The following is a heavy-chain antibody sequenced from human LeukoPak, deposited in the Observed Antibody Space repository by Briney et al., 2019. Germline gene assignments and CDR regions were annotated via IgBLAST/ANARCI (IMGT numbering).Heavy chain of an antibody. CDR3: AREENCSSTSCYSSNWFDP. J-gene: IGHJ5*02. CDR2: IYYSGST. D-gene: IGHD2-2*01. CDR1: GGSISSYY. Sequence: SETLSLTCTVSGGSISSYYWSWIRQPPGKGLEWIGYIYYSGSTNYNPSLKSRVTISVDTSKNQFSLKLSSVTAADTAVYYCAREENCSSTSCYSSNWFDPWGQGTLVTVSS. V-gene: IGHV4-59*01.